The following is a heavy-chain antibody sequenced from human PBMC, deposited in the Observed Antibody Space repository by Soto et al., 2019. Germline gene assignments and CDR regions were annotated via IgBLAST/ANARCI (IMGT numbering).Heavy chain of an antibody. CDR3: AREVRFLEWLCDV. CDR2: IKQDGSEK. V-gene: IGHV3-7*03. Sequence: GGSLRLSCAASGFAFSSYWMSWVRQAPGKGLEWVANIKQDGSEKYYVDSVKGRFTISRDNAKNSLYLQMNSLRAEDTAVYYCAREVRFLEWLCDVWGQGTTVTVSS. D-gene: IGHD3-3*01. J-gene: IGHJ6*02. CDR1: GFAFSSYW.